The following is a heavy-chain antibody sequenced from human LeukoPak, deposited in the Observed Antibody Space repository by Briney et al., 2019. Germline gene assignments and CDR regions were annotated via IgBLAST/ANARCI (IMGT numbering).Heavy chain of an antibody. Sequence: GGSLRLSCVASGFTFSNYGMHWVRQAPGKGLEWVGVMFSGQRFYGASVKGRFTISRDNSQNTVFLEMNSLRIEDTGVYFCARVRVPDGWREVDYWGQGTLVTVSS. CDR3: ARVRVPDGWREVDY. J-gene: IGHJ4*02. CDR1: GFTFSNYG. CDR2: MFSGQR. V-gene: IGHV3-33*01. D-gene: IGHD5-24*01.